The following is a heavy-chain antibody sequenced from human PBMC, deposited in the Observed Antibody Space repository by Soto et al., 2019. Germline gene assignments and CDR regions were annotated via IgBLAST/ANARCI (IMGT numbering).Heavy chain of an antibody. CDR3: ARGVGYAGVDY. J-gene: IGHJ4*02. Sequence: QVQLQQWGAGLLKPSETLSLTCAVYGGSFSAYYWSWIRQPPGKGLEWLGEINHSGSTTYNPSLKSRVTISVDRSKNQFSLKLSSVTAADTALYYCARGVGYAGVDYWGQGTLVTVSS. D-gene: IGHD5-12*01. V-gene: IGHV4-34*01. CDR1: GGSFSAYY. CDR2: INHSGST.